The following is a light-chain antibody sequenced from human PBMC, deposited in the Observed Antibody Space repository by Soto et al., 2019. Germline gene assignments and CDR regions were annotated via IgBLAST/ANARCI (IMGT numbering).Light chain of an antibody. CDR2: DVS. CDR3: SSYTSSSARV. CDR1: SSDVGGYNY. J-gene: IGLJ1*01. Sequence: SALTQPASVSGSPGQSITISCTGTSSDVGGYNYVSWYQQYPGKAPKLMIYDVSNRPSGVSNRFSGSKSGNTASLTISGLQAEDEADYYCSSYTSSSARVFGTGTKVTVL. V-gene: IGLV2-14*01.